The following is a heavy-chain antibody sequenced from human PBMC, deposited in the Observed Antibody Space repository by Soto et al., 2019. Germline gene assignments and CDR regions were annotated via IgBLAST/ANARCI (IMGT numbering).Heavy chain of an antibody. CDR1: GDIVFSTCGA. CDR2: TYYRSKWYN. D-gene: IGHD3-3*02. J-gene: IGHJ1*01. Sequence: SQSLSFTCALAGDIVFSTCGARNWIRQSPSRGLEWLERTYYRSKWYNDYAGSVRSRITINPDTSKNQFSLHLNSVTPDDTAVYYCARDLSGFFQHWGLGTLVTVSS. CDR3: ARDLSGFFQH. V-gene: IGHV6-1*01.